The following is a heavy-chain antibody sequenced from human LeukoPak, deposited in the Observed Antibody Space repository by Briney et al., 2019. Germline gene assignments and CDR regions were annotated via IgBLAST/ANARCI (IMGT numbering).Heavy chain of an antibody. CDR3: AKDSSAYCGGDCSNFDY. D-gene: IGHD2-21*02. CDR2: IRYDGSNK. V-gene: IGHV3-30*02. Sequence: PGRSLRLSCAASGFTFSSYGMHWVRQAPGKGLEWVAFIRYDGSNKHYADSVKGRFTISRDNSKNTLYLQMNSLRAEDTAVYYCAKDSSAYCGGDCSNFDYWGQGTLVTVSS. CDR1: GFTFSSYG. J-gene: IGHJ4*02.